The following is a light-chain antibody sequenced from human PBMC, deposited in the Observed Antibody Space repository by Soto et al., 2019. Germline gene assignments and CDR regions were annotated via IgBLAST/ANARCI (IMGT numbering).Light chain of an antibody. CDR2: GAS. Sequence: EIGLTQSPGTLSLSPGERATLSCRASQSVSSSYLAWYQKKPGQAPRLLIYGASSRSTGIPDRFSGSGSGTDFTLTISSLEPEDVAVYYCQQYGSSPRNFGQGTKVEI. V-gene: IGKV3-20*01. CDR3: QQYGSSPRN. CDR1: QSVSSSY. J-gene: IGKJ1*01.